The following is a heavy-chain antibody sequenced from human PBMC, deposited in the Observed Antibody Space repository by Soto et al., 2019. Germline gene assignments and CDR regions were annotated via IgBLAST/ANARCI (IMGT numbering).Heavy chain of an antibody. CDR1: GFNLRNFP. J-gene: IGHJ4*02. CDR3: ARERGRRGSSWPSELF. CDR2: ITSSGEQT. Sequence: GGSLRLSCAASGFNLRNFPMTWVRQVPGQGLEYVSSITSSGEQTFYADSVKGRFTISRDNSNTLYLQMNTLRAEDTAVYYCARERGRRGSSWPSELFWGQGTLVTVSS. V-gene: IGHV3-23*01. D-gene: IGHD6-13*01.